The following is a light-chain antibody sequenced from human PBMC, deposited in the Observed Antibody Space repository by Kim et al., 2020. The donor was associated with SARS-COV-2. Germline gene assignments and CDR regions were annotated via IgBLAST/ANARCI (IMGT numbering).Light chain of an antibody. CDR2: YDS. CDR3: QVWDTDTDDYV. J-gene: IGLJ1*01. CDR1: NIGGHS. V-gene: IGLV3-21*01. Sequence: APGQTVRITCGGNNIGGHSVHWYQQQPGQAPVLVSYYDSDRPSGIPERFSGSKAETTATLIISRVEAGDEADYYCQVWDTDTDDYVFGTGTKVTV.